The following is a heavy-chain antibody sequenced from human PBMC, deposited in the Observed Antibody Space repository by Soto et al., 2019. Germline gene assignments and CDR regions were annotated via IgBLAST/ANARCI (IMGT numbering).Heavy chain of an antibody. Sequence: HPGGSLRLSCAASGFTFSSYEMNWVRQAPGKGLEWVSYISSSGSTIYYADSVKGRFTISRDNAKNSLYLQMNSLRAEDTAVYYCARDTRYYDSSGYYYGGYGMDVWGQGTTVTVSS. CDR1: GFTFSSYE. V-gene: IGHV3-48*03. J-gene: IGHJ6*02. CDR2: ISSSGSTI. D-gene: IGHD3-22*01. CDR3: ARDTRYYDSSGYYYGGYGMDV.